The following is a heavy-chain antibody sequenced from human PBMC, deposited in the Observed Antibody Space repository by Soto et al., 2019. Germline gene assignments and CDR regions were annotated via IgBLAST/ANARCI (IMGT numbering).Heavy chain of an antibody. CDR3: ARGPILEWLPPEPLFYYYGMDV. V-gene: IGHV4-59*01. CDR2: IYYSGST. D-gene: IGHD3-3*01. J-gene: IGHJ6*02. Sequence: QVQLQESGPGLVKPSETLSLTCTVSGGSISSYYWSWIRQPPGKGLEWIGYIYYSGSTNYNPSLKSRVTIAVDTSKNQFSLKLSSVTAADTAVYYCARGPILEWLPPEPLFYYYGMDVWGQWTTVTVSS. CDR1: GGSISSYY.